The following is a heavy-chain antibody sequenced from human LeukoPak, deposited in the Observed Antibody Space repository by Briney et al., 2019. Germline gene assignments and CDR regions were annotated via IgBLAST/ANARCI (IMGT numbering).Heavy chain of an antibody. CDR1: GFTFSHAW. D-gene: IGHD5/OR15-5a*01. J-gene: IGHJ4*02. V-gene: IGHV3-15*01. Sequence: PGGSLRLSCAASGFTFSHAWMTWVRQAPGKGLEWVGRIKIKIDGGTTVYAAPVKGRFTISRDDSKNTMYLQMNSLRAEDTAVYYCAKDIRLYADYWGQGTLVTVSS. CDR3: AKDIRLYADY. CDR2: IKIKIDGGTT.